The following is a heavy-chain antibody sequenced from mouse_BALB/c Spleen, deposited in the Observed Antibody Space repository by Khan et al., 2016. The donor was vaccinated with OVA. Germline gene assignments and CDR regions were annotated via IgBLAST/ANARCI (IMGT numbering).Heavy chain of an antibody. V-gene: IGHV2-6-7*01. CDR3: ARAYYGNHRETMDY. J-gene: IGHJ4*01. CDR1: GFSLTDYG. CDR2: IWGDGNT. D-gene: IGHD2-1*01. Sequence: QVQLKESGPGLVAPSQSLSITCTVSGFSLTDYGVNWVRQPPGKGLEWLGMIWGDGNTTYNSALKSRLNISKDNSKSQVFLKMNSLQTDDTAMIYCARAYYGNHRETMDYWGQGTSVTVSS.